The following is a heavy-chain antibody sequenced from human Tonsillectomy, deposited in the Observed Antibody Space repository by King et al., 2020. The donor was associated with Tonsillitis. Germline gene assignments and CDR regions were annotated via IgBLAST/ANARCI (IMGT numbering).Heavy chain of an antibody. J-gene: IGHJ4*02. Sequence: VQLVESGGGVVQPGGSLRLSCAASGFTFSSYACTGSARLQAKGLEWVAFIRYDGSNKYYADSVKGRFTISRDNSKNTVYLQMNSLRAEDTAVYYCAKSYNRRDYGGNPLGCVDYWGQGTLVTVSS. CDR2: IRYDGSNK. V-gene: IGHV3-30*02. CDR1: GFTFSSYA. CDR3: AKSYNRRDYGGNPLGCVDY. D-gene: IGHD4-23*01.